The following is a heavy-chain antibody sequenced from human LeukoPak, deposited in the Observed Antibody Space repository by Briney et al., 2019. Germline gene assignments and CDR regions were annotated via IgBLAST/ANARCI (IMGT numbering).Heavy chain of an antibody. D-gene: IGHD3-3*01. CDR3: ARGGGYYNFWSGDYYHYYYYMDV. J-gene: IGHJ6*03. CDR2: INSDGRST. CDR1: GLTFSGYW. Sequence: GGSLGLSCAASGLTFSGYWMHWVRQAPGKGLVWVSRINSDGRSTTYADSVKGRFTVSRDNAKNTLYLQMNSLRAEDTAVYYCARGGGYYNFWSGDYYHYYYYMDVWGKGTTVTVSS. V-gene: IGHV3-74*01.